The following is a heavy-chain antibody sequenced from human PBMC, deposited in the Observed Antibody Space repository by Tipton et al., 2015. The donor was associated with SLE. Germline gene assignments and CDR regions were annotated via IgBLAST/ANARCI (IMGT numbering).Heavy chain of an antibody. D-gene: IGHD1-7*01. CDR3: ARGDNWDYMNS. CDR1: GGSISSGGLY. Sequence: TLSLTCTVSGGSISSGGLYWSWIRQLPGKGLEYIGHIFFTGNTYYNPSLKSRVTLSVDTSKNQFSLNLSSVTAADTAVYYCARGDNWDYMNSWGQGTLVTVSS. CDR2: IFFTGNT. V-gene: IGHV4-31*03. J-gene: IGHJ4*02.